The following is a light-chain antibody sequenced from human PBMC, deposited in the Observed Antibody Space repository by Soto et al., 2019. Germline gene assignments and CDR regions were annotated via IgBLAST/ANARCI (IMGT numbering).Light chain of an antibody. Sequence: DIQMTQSPSSLSASVGDRVTITCRATQDISNYLAWYQQKPGKVPNLLIYAESTLQSGAPSRFSGSGFGTDFSLTICSLQPEDVATYYWQKYNSAPPWTFGQGTKVEI. CDR3: QKYNSAPPWT. CDR1: QDISNY. J-gene: IGKJ1*01. V-gene: IGKV1-27*01. CDR2: AES.